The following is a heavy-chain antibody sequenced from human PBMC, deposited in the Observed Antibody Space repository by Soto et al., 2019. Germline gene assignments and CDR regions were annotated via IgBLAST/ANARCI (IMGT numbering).Heavy chain of an antibody. V-gene: IGHV1-24*01. CDR2: FDPEDGET. J-gene: IGHJ5*02. CDR3: AAHCSSTSCHGNLNQLYNWFDP. Sequence: QVQLVQSGAEVKKPGASVKVSCKVSGYTLTELSMHWVRQAPGKGLEWMGGFDPEDGETIYAQKFQGRVTMTEDTSTDTAYMELSSLRSEDTAVYYCAAHCSSTSCHGNLNQLYNWFDPWGQGTLDTVSS. D-gene: IGHD2-2*01. CDR1: GYTLTELS.